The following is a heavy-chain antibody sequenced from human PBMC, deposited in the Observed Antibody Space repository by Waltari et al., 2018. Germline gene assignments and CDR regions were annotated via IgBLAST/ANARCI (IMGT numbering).Heavy chain of an antibody. CDR3: ARGVPLRYFDWFGV. CDR2: IKQDGGEK. J-gene: IGHJ6*02. CDR1: AFRLSDYW. D-gene: IGHD3-9*01. Sequence: DVQLVESGGGLVQPGGSLRLSCAAFAFRLSDYWMSWVRLAAGKGLEWVANIKQDGGEKYYVDSVKGRFTISRDNARNSVNLHMNSLRVEDTALYYCARGVPLRYFDWFGVWGQGTTVTVSS. V-gene: IGHV3-7*01.